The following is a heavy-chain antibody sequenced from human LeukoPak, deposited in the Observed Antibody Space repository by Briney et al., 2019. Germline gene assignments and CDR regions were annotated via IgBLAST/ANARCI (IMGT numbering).Heavy chain of an antibody. CDR3: ARSLTPGGFDY. J-gene: IGHJ4*02. Sequence: ASVKVSCKASGGTFSSYTISWVRQAPGQGLEWMGRIIPILGIANYAQKIQGRVTTTADKSTSTAYMELSSLRSEDTAVYYCARSLTPGGFDYWGQGTLVTVSS. CDR2: IIPILGIA. D-gene: IGHD1-1*01. V-gene: IGHV1-69*02. CDR1: GGTFSSYT.